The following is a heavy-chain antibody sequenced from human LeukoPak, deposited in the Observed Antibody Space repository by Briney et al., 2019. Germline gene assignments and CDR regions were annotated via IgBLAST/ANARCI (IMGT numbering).Heavy chain of an antibody. CDR2: IYSGGST. CDR1: GFTVSSNY. Sequence: GGSLRLSCAASGFTVSSNYMSWVRQAPGKGLEWVSVIYSGGSTYYADSVKGRFTISRDNAENSLYLQMNNLRAEDTAVYYCARRAGDYWGQGTLVTVSS. CDR3: ARRAGDY. J-gene: IGHJ4*02. V-gene: IGHV3-53*01.